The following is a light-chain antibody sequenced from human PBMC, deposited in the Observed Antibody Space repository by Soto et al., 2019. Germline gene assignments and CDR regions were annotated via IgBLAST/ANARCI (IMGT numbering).Light chain of an antibody. Sequence: SDLTQPPSVSVAPGHTARIICAGSNIGTNSVHWYQQKPGQAPVLVVYDDSDRPSGIPDRFSGSNSGNTATLIISRVEAGDEADYYCQLWDDNFYVFGTGTKVTVL. V-gene: IGLV3-21*02. CDR2: DDS. CDR1: NIGTNS. J-gene: IGLJ1*01. CDR3: QLWDDNFYV.